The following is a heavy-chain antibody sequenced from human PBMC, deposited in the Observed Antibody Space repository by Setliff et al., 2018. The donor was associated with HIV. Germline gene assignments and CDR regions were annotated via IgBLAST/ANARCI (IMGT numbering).Heavy chain of an antibody. J-gene: IGHJ3*02. CDR2: INPNSGGT. D-gene: IGHD1-26*01. Sequence: ASVKVSCKASGYTFSGYYMHWVRQAPGQGLEWMGRINPNSGGTKYAQKFQGRVTMTRDTSIITANMELSRLRSDDTAVYYCARGTRVGANDAFDIWGQGTLVTVSS. CDR3: ARGTRVGANDAFDI. CDR1: GYTFSGYY. V-gene: IGHV1-2*06.